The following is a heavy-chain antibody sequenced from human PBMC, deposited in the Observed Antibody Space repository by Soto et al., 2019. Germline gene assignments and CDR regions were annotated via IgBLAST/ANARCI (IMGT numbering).Heavy chain of an antibody. V-gene: IGHV2-5*02. D-gene: IGHD3-9*01. Sequence: SGPTLVHPTQTLTLTCAFSGFSLKTTGVGVGWIRQPPGKALEWLIITYWDDDKRYSPSLKTRLAITKDTSKNQVVLTMTNMDPVDTATYYCAHSTNDILTGPFRFDYWGQGTPVTVS. CDR1: GFSLKTTGVG. J-gene: IGHJ4*02. CDR2: TYWDDDK. CDR3: AHSTNDILTGPFRFDY.